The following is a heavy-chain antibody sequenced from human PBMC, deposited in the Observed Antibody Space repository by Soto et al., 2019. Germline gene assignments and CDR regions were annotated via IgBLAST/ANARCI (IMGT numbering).Heavy chain of an antibody. V-gene: IGHV4-39*01. D-gene: IGHD3-3*01. J-gene: IGHJ6*02. CDR2: IYYSGST. CDR1: GGSISSSNYY. Sequence: SETLSLTCTVSGGSISSSNYYWGWIRQPPGKGLEWIGSIYYSGSTYYNPSLKSRVTISVDTSKNQFSLKLSSVTAADTAVYYCARQGYDFWSGYYIDYYYYGMDVWGQGTTVTVSS. CDR3: ARQGYDFWSGYYIDYYYYGMDV.